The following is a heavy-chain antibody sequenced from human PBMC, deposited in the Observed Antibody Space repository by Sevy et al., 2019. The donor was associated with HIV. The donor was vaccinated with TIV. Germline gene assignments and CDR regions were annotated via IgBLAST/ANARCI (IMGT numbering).Heavy chain of an antibody. CDR1: GGTFSSYA. CDR2: IIPIFGTA. Sequence: ASVKVSCKASGGTFSSYAISWVRQAPGQGLEWMGGIIPIFGTANYAQKFQGRVTITADESTSTAYMELSSLRSEDTAEYYCASTIRLPGGDYWGQGTLVTVSS. J-gene: IGHJ4*02. CDR3: ASTIRLPGGDY. V-gene: IGHV1-69*13. D-gene: IGHD5-12*01.